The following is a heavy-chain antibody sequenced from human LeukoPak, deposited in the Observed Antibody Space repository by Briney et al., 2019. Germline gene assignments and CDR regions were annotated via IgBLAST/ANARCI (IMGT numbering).Heavy chain of an antibody. CDR2: ISYDGSNK. CDR1: GFTFSSYA. J-gene: IGHJ4*02. CDR3: ARDTAAAGRFDY. V-gene: IGHV3-30*04. D-gene: IGHD6-13*01. Sequence: GGSLRLSYAASGFTFSSYAMHWVRQAPGKGLEWVAVISYDGSNKYYADSVKGRFTISRDNSKNTLYLQMNSLRAEDTAVYYCARDTAAAGRFDYWGQGTLVTVSS.